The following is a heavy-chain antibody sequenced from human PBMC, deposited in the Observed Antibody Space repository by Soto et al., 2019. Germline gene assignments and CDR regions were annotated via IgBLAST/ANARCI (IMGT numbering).Heavy chain of an antibody. V-gene: IGHV4-59*08. J-gene: IGHJ6*03. CDR1: GGSISSYY. Sequence: SETLSLTCTVSGGSISSYYWGWIRQPPGKGLEWIGYIYYSGSTKYNPSLESRVTISVDMSKSQFFLMLGSVTAADTAVYYCARLAVTYAFYYFCYFMDVWGKRTTVTVSS. CDR3: ARLAVTYAFYYFCYFMDV. CDR2: IYYSGST. D-gene: IGHD2-21*02.